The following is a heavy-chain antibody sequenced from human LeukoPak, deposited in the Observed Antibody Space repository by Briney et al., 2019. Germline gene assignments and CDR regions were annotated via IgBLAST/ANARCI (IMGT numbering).Heavy chain of an antibody. Sequence: SETLSLTCTVSGGSISSYYWSWIRQPPGKGLEWIGYIYYSGSTNYNPSLKSRVTISVDTSKNQFSLKLSSVTAADTAVYYYARGPSGGNYYYYGMDVWGQGTTVTVSS. V-gene: IGHV4-59*01. CDR2: IYYSGST. J-gene: IGHJ6*02. CDR1: GGSISSYY. D-gene: IGHD5-12*01. CDR3: ARGPSGGNYYYYGMDV.